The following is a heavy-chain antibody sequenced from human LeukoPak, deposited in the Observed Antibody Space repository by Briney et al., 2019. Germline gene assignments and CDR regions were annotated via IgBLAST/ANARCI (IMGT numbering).Heavy chain of an antibody. CDR3: ARGVAAAGTRYFDY. CDR1: GGSLTSTHYY. D-gene: IGHD6-13*01. J-gene: IGHJ4*02. CDR2: IYYSGTT. V-gene: IGHV4-39*07. Sequence: SETLSLTCTVSGGSLTSTHYYWGWIRQPPGKGLEWIATIYYSGTTYSKPSLKSRVTTSVDTSKNQFSLQLNSVTPEDTAVYYCARGVAAAGTRYFDYWGQGTLVTVSS.